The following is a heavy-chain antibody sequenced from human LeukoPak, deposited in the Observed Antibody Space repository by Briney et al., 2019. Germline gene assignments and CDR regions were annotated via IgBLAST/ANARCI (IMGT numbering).Heavy chain of an antibody. CDR1: GGSIRNYY. Sequence: SETLSLTCIVSGGSIRNYYWSWLRQPAGRGLEWIGRIYSGGSTNYHPSLKSRLTMSVDTSKNQFSLKLSSVTAADTAVYYCARTFYSGSGRGYYFDYWGQGTLVTVSS. V-gene: IGHV4-4*07. D-gene: IGHD6-13*01. CDR3: ARTFYSGSGRGYYFDY. J-gene: IGHJ4*02. CDR2: IYSGGST.